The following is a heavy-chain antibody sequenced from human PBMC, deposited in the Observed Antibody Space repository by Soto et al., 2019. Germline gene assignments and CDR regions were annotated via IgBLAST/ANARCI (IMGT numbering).Heavy chain of an antibody. CDR2: ISYDGSNK. V-gene: IGHV3-30*18. CDR3: AKGNSSSSPGRLGY. CDR1: GFTFSSYG. D-gene: IGHD6-6*01. Sequence: QVQLVESGGGVVQPGRSLRLSCAASGFTFSSYGMHWVRQAPGKGLEWVAVISYDGSNKYYADSVKGRFTISRDNSKNTVYLQMNSLRAEDTAVYYCAKGNSSSSPGRLGYWGQGTLVTVSS. J-gene: IGHJ4*02.